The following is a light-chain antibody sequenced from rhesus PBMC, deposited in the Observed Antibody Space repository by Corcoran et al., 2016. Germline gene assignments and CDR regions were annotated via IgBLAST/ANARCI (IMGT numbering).Light chain of an antibody. CDR1: QGISNW. J-gene: IGKJ1*01. CDR3: EQYDNSPWT. CDR2: RAS. Sequence: DIQMTQSPSPLSASVGDRVTISCRASQGISNWLAWYQQKPGKAPRLLIYRASNLETGFPSRFLGSGSGTDFTLTIINLQPEDVATYYCEQYDNSPWTFGQGTKVEIK. V-gene: IGKV1-69*01.